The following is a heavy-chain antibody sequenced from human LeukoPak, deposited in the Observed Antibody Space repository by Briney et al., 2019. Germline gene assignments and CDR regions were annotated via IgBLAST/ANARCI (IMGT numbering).Heavy chain of an antibody. J-gene: IGHJ4*02. CDR1: GGSISSSSYY. CDR3: SRESGAFSPFGY. CDR2: IYYSGSTYYSGST. D-gene: IGHD1-26*01. V-gene: IGHV4-39*07. Sequence: SETLSLTCTVSGGSISSSSYYWGWIRQPPGKGLEWIGSIYYSGSTYYSGSTYYNPSLKSRVTMSLDRSKNHLSLTLTSVTAADTAVYYCSRESGAFSPFGYWGQGTLVTVSS.